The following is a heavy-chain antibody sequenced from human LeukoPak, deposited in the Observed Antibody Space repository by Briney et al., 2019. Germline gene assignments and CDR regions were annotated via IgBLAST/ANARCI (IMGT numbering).Heavy chain of an antibody. CDR3: AKLKRYSGYGENYFDY. D-gene: IGHD5-12*01. Sequence: GGSLRLSCAASGFTFNNYDMSWVRQAPGKGLEWVSGISGSGDDTYYADSVKGRFTISRDNSKDTLYLQMNSLRAEDTAVYYCAKLKRYSGYGENYFDYWGQGTLVTVSS. V-gene: IGHV3-23*01. J-gene: IGHJ4*02. CDR1: GFTFNNYD. CDR2: ISGSGDDT.